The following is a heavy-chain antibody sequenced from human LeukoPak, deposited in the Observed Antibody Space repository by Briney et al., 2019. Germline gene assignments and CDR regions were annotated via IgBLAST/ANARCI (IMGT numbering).Heavy chain of an antibody. CDR2: ISYDGSNK. D-gene: IGHD3-3*01. CDR1: GFTFSSYA. V-gene: IGHV3-30-3*01. Sequence: PGGSLRLSCAASGFTFSSYAMHWVRQAPGKGLEWVAVISYDGSNKYYTDSVKGRFTISRDNSKNTLDLQTNSLRAEDTAVYYCARERDADLRLRFLEWLFPDVWGKGTTVTVSS. CDR3: ARERDADLRLRFLEWLFPDV. J-gene: IGHJ6*04.